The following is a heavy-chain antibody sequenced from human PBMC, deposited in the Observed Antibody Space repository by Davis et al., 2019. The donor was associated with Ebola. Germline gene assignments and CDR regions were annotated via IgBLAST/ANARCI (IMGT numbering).Heavy chain of an antibody. Sequence: GESLKISCKGSGYSFTSYWISWVRQMPGKGLEWMGRIDPSDSYTNYSPSFQGHVIISADKSISTAYLQWSSLKASDSAMYYCARQKGGSYEKYFDYWGQGTLVTVSS. CDR3: ARQKGGSYEKYFDY. D-gene: IGHD1-26*01. CDR1: GYSFTSYW. V-gene: IGHV5-10-1*01. J-gene: IGHJ4*02. CDR2: IDPSDSYT.